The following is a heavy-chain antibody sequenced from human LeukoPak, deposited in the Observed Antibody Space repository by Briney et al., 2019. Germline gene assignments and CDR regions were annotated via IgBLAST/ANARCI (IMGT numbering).Heavy chain of an antibody. V-gene: IGHV1-3*01. J-gene: IGHJ4*02. Sequence: ASVKVSCKASGYTFTSYAVHWVRQAPGQRLEWMGWINAGNGNTKYSQKFQGRVTITRDTSASTAYMELSSLRSEDTAVYYCARVYIRGKSGSYAYFDYWGQGALVTVSS. CDR3: ARVYIRGKSGSYAYFDY. CDR2: INAGNGNT. CDR1: GYTFTSYA. D-gene: IGHD1-26*01.